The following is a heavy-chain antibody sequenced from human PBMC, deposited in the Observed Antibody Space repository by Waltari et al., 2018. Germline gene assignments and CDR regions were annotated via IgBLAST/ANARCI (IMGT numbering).Heavy chain of an antibody. D-gene: IGHD2-8*02. Sequence: QVQVVQSGAEVEKPGASVRVSCTASGYTFTNYFIHWVRQAPGQGLEWVGSNKPNDGTTLYGQKFQGRVTMTSDTSTSTVYMELGSLRSEDTAVYFCGREAPHTLYWDHWGQGTLVTVSS. CDR3: GREAPHTLYWDH. CDR2: NKPNDGTT. V-gene: IGHV1-46*03. CDR1: GYTFTNYF. J-gene: IGHJ4*02.